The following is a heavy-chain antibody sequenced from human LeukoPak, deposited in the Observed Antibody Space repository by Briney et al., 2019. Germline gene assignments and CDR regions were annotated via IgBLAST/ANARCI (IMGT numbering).Heavy chain of an antibody. CDR1: GYTFINYA. CDR3: ARGPRAAADDY. D-gene: IGHD6-13*01. J-gene: IGHJ4*02. Sequence: ASVTVSCKASGYTFINYAINWGRQAPGQSLEWLGWINAGSGNTKYSEKFQGRVTITRDTSASTAYLELSSLRSEDTAVYYCARGPRAAADDYWGQGTLVTVSS. V-gene: IGHV1-3*01. CDR2: INAGSGNT.